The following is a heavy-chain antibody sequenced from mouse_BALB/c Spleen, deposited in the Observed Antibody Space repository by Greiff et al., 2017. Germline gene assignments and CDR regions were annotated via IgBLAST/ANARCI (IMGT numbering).Heavy chain of an antibody. V-gene: IGHV1-7*01. D-gene: IGHD2-4*01. CDR3: ASVMITKAMDY. CDR2: INPSTGYT. J-gene: IGHJ4*01. Sequence: QVQLQQSGAELAKPGASVKMSCKASGYTFTSYWMHWVKQRPGQGLEWIGYINPSTGYTEYNQKFKDKATLTADKSSSTAYMQLSSLTSEDSAVYYCASVMITKAMDYWGQGTSVTVSS. CDR1: GYTFTSYW.